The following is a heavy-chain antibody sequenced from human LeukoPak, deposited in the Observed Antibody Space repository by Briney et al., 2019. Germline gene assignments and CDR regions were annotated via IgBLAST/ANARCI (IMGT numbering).Heavy chain of an antibody. CDR1: GGSFSGDY. D-gene: IGHD2-2*01. CDR2: INHSGST. CDR3: ARSYAHDY. Sequence: SETLSLTCAVYGGSFSGDYWSWIRQPPGKGLEWIGAINHSGSTNYNPSLKSRVTISVDTSKNQFSLKLSSVTAADTAVYYCARSYAHDYWGQGTLVTVSS. V-gene: IGHV4-34*01. J-gene: IGHJ4*02.